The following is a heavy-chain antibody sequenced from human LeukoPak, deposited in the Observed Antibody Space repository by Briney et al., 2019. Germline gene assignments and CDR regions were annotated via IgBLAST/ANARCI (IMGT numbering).Heavy chain of an antibody. V-gene: IGHV1-69*13. Sequence: GASVKVSCKASGGTFSSYAISWVRQAPGQGLEWMGGIIPIFGTANYAQKFQGRVAITADESTSTAYVELSSLRSEDTAVYYCARVSLNREPDYWGQGTLVTVSS. CDR3: ARVSLNREPDY. D-gene: IGHD1-14*01. CDR2: IIPIFGTA. CDR1: GGTFSSYA. J-gene: IGHJ4*02.